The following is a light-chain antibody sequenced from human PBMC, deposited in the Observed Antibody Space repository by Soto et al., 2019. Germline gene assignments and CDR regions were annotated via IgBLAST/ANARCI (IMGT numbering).Light chain of an antibody. J-gene: IGKJ1*01. CDR1: QSVGSY. Sequence: EIVWTQSPATLSLSPGERATLSCRASQSVGSYLAWFQQTPGQAPRLLIYDTSNRATGIPARFSGSGSGTDFTLTISSLETEDFAVYYCQQRSDWPPTFGQGTKVEIK. CDR2: DTS. V-gene: IGKV3-11*01. CDR3: QQRSDWPPT.